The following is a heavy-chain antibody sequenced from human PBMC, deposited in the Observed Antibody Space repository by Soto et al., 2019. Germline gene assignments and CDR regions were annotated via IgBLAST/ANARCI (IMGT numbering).Heavy chain of an antibody. CDR3: AKARHSTSWYGVEADF. D-gene: IGHD6-13*01. V-gene: IGHV3-30*09. J-gene: IGHJ4*02. CDR2: ISYGGDNK. CDR1: RFIFSDYA. Sequence: QVQLVESGGGVVQSGRSLRLSCAASRFIFSDYAMHWVRQAPGKGLEWVAVISYGGDNKYYAESVRGRFAISRDNLKNTLYLQMNSLNPEDTAVYHCAKARHSTSWYGVEADFWGQGTLVTVSS.